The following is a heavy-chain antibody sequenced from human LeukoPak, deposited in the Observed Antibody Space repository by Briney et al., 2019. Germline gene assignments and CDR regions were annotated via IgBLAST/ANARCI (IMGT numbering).Heavy chain of an antibody. CDR3: SRRLDY. Sequence: GGSLRLSCAASGFPFSDSWMDWVRQAPGKGMEWVANIKQDGSEKHYADSVKGRFTISRDNAKNSLFLQMNGLRAEDTAVYYCSRRLDYRGQGALVTVSS. CDR2: IKQDGSEK. J-gene: IGHJ4*02. CDR1: GFPFSDSW. V-gene: IGHV3-7*01.